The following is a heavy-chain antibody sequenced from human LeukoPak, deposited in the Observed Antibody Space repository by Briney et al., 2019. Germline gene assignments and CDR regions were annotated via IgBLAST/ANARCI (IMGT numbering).Heavy chain of an antibody. Sequence: GGSLRLSCAVSGFTFSGFWRSWSRQAPGKGLEWVASINSDGSEGYYADVVKGRFTISRDNAKDSLYLQINSLRAEDTAVYYCARSSYSSSSSVWGQGTMVTVSS. CDR1: GFTFSGFW. CDR2: INSDGSEG. CDR3: ARSSYSSSSSV. J-gene: IGHJ3*01. D-gene: IGHD6-6*01. V-gene: IGHV3-7*03.